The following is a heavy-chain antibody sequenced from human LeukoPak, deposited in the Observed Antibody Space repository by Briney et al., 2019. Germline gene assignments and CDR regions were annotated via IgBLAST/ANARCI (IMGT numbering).Heavy chain of an antibody. CDR3: GRDPNGDYVGAFEF. CDR2: SSSGGANT. Sequence: GGSLRLSCAASGFTFSEYALVWVRQAPGKGLEWVSASSSGGANTLYADSVKGRFTISRDNSKNTLYLQMDSLRAEDTAVYFCGRDPNGDYVGAFEFWGHGTMVTVSS. CDR1: GFTFSEYA. J-gene: IGHJ3*01. V-gene: IGHV3-23*01. D-gene: IGHD4-17*01.